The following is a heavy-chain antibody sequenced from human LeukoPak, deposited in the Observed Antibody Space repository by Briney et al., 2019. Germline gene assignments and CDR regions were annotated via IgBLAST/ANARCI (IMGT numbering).Heavy chain of an antibody. V-gene: IGHV3-23*01. CDR3: AKDLAMVRGVITVSPFDY. Sequence: GGTLRLSCAASGFTFSSYGMSWVRQAPGKGLEWVSAISGSGGSTYYADSVKGRFTISRDNSKNTLYLQMNSLRAEDTAVYYCAKDLAMVRGVITVSPFDYWGQGTLVTVSS. CDR2: ISGSGGST. CDR1: GFTFSSYG. J-gene: IGHJ4*02. D-gene: IGHD3-10*01.